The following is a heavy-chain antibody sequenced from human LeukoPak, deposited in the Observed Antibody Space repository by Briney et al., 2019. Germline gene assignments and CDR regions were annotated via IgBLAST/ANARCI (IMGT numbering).Heavy chain of an antibody. Sequence: SETLSLTCTVSGGSLSNYYWSWIRQPAGKGLEWIGRIYTSGSTNYNPSLKSRVTMSVDASKNQFSLKLSSVTAADTAVYYCARDGAYNWNPGWFDPWGQGTLVTVSS. D-gene: IGHD1-20*01. J-gene: IGHJ5*02. V-gene: IGHV4-4*07. CDR2: IYTSGST. CDR1: GGSLSNYY. CDR3: ARDGAYNWNPGWFDP.